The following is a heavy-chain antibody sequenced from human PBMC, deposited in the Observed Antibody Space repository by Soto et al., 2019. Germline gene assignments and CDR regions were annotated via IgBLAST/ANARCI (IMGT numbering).Heavy chain of an antibody. D-gene: IGHD6-6*01. CDR1: GYSFTSYW. Sequence: GESLKISCKGSGYSFTSYWIGWVRQMPGKGLEWMGIIYPGDSDTRYSPSFQGQVTISADKSISTAYLQWSSLKASDTAMYYCAIQAGIAARLDYYYGMDVWGQGTTVTVSS. CDR2: IYPGDSDT. V-gene: IGHV5-51*01. J-gene: IGHJ6*02. CDR3: AIQAGIAARLDYYYGMDV.